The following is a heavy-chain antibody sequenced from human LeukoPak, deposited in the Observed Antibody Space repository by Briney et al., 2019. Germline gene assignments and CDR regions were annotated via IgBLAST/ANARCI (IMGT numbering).Heavy chain of an antibody. CDR1: GFTFSSYE. D-gene: IGHD3-10*01. CDR3: ARGGVNYYGSGSYPSYMDV. Sequence: GGSLRLSCAASGFTFSSYEMNWVRQAPGKGLEWVSYISSSGSTIYYADSVKGRFTISRDNAKNSLYLQMNSLRAEDTAVYYCARGGVNYYGSGSYPSYMDVWGKGTAVTISS. V-gene: IGHV3-48*03. CDR2: ISSSGSTI. J-gene: IGHJ6*03.